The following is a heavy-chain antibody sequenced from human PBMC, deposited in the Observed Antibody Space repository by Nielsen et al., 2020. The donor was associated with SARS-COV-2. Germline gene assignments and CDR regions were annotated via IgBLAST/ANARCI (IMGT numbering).Heavy chain of an antibody. D-gene: IGHD2-2*01. CDR3: ARGGYQLLLRSYYYGMDV. Sequence: SETLSLTCAVHVGSFSAYYWSRVRQPPGKGLEWIGEVDHTGRTNNNPSLQSRVTMSVDTSKNQFSLTLSSVTAADTAVYYCARGGYQLLLRSYYYGMDVWSQGTTVTVSS. V-gene: IGHV4-34*01. J-gene: IGHJ6*02. CDR1: VGSFSAYY. CDR2: VDHTGRT.